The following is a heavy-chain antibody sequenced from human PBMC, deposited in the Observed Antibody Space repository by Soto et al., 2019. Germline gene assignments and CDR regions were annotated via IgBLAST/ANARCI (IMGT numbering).Heavy chain of an antibody. J-gene: IGHJ4*02. CDR3: ARDKTIAAQDY. D-gene: IGHD6-6*01. CDR2: ISSSSSYI. Sequence: VQLVESGGGLVKPGGSLRLSCAASGFIFNTYSMNWVRQAPGKGLEWVSSISSSSSYIYYADSVKGRFTISRDNAKNSLYLQMNSLRAEDTAVYYCARDKTIAAQDYWGQGTLVTVSS. CDR1: GFIFNTYS. V-gene: IGHV3-21*01.